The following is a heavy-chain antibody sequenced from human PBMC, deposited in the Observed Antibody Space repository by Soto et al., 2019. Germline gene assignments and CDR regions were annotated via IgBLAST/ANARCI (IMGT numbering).Heavy chain of an antibody. CDR2: IIPILGIA. CDR3: ARDKGSMITFGGVIGTFNWFDP. CDR1: GGTFSSYT. D-gene: IGHD3-16*01. Sequence: SVKVSCKASGGTFSSYTISWVRQAPGQGLEWMGRIIPILGIANYAQKFQGRVTITADKSTSTAYMELSSLRSEDTAVYYCARDKGSMITFGGVIGTFNWFDPWGQGTLVTVSS. V-gene: IGHV1-69*04. J-gene: IGHJ5*02.